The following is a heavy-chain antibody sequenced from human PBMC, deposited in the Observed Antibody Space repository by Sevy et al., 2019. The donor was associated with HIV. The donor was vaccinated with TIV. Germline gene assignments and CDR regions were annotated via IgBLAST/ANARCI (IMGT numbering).Heavy chain of an antibody. CDR1: GGPISTSSFY. D-gene: IGHD5-18*01. CDR2: MSNGGST. J-gene: IGHJ4*02. Sequence: SETRSLTCAVSGGPISTSSFYWGWIRQPPGKGLEWIGTMSNGGSTYYNPSLKSRVTISVDTSKNQFSLKLSSVTAADTAVYYCAKGYTYGPNPALGYWGQGTLVTVSS. V-gene: IGHV4-39*01. CDR3: AKGYTYGPNPALGY.